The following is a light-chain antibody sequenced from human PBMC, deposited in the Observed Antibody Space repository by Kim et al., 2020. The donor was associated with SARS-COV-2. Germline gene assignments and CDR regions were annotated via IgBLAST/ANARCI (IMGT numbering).Light chain of an antibody. CDR3: QQYGGSPWT. CDR1: QTISGNY. CDR2: GAS. Sequence: EIVLTQSPGTLSLSPGERATLSCTASQTISGNYLAWYQQTPGQAPRVLIHGASSRATGIPDRFSGSGSGIDFTLTISRLEPEDFAVYYCQQYGGSPWTFGHGTKVDIK. J-gene: IGKJ1*01. V-gene: IGKV3-20*01.